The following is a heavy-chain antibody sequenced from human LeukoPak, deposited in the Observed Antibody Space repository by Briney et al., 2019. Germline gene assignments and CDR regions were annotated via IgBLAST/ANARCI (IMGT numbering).Heavy chain of an antibody. CDR2: INHSGST. V-gene: IGHV4-34*01. J-gene: IGHJ4*02. CDR1: GGSFSGYY. D-gene: IGHD1-26*01. Sequence: SETLSLTCAVYGGSFSGYYWSWIRQPPGKGLEWIGEINHSGSTNYNSSLKSRVTISVDTSKNQFSLKLSSATAADTAVYYCARGPRYSGSLGYWGQGTLVTVS. CDR3: ARGPRYSGSLGY.